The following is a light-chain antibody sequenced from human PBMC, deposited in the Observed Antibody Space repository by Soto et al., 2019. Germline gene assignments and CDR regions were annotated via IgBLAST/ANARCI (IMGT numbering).Light chain of an antibody. Sequence: EIVLTQSPATLSLSPGERATLSCRASQSISSYLAWYQQKPDQAPRLLIYDASNRATGIPARFSGSGSGTDFTLTISSLEPEDFAVYYCHQRRTWPFTFGPGTKVEIK. CDR2: DAS. J-gene: IGKJ3*01. CDR1: QSISSY. CDR3: HQRRTWPFT. V-gene: IGKV3-11*01.